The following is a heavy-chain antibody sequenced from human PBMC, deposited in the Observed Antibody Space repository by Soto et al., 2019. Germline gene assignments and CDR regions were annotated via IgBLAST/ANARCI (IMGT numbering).Heavy chain of an antibody. CDR3: ARDALVRGVNPPDY. CDR2: IWYDGSNE. Sequence: QVQLAESGGGVVQSGRSLRLSCAASGFALSSFDMHWVRQAPGKGLEWVAVIWYDGSNEYYADSVKGRFTISRDNSKNTLYLQRNSLRVEDTAVYYCARDALVRGVNPPDYWGQGTLVTVSS. J-gene: IGHJ4*02. CDR1: GFALSSFD. V-gene: IGHV3-33*01. D-gene: IGHD3-10*01.